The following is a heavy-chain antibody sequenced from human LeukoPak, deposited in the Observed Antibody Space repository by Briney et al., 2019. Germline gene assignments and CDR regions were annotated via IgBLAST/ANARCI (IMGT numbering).Heavy chain of an antibody. CDR2: IWYDGSNK. V-gene: IGHV3-33*01. CDR1: GFTFSSYG. D-gene: IGHD3-22*01. J-gene: IGHJ4*02. Sequence: PGGSLRLSCAASGFTFSSYGMYWVRQAPRKGLEWVGLIWYDGSNKYYADSVKGRFTISRDNSKNTLYLQMNSLRAEDTAVYYCAREVKYYDSSGYYYRYFDYWGLGTLVTVSS. CDR3: AREVKYYDSSGYYYRYFDY.